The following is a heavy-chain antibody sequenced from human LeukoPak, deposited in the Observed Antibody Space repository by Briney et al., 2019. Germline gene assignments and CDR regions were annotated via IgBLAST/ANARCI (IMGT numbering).Heavy chain of an antibody. CDR3: ARDQQYSPGYVY. Sequence: ASVKVSCKASGYTFTSYYMHWVRQAPGQGLEWMGIINPNAGSTTYAEKFQARVKMTSDTSTGTVYMELSRLRSKDTAVYFCARDQQYSPGYVYWGQGTLVTVSS. CDR1: GYTFTSYY. CDR2: INPNAGST. D-gene: IGHD2-8*02. V-gene: IGHV1-46*01. J-gene: IGHJ4*02.